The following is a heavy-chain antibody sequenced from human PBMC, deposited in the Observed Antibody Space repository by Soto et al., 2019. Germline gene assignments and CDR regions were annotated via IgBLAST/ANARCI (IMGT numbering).Heavy chain of an antibody. J-gene: IGHJ6*03. D-gene: IGHD3-3*01. CDR2: ISGSGGST. V-gene: IGHV3-23*01. CDR3: AKGYDFWSGYSPYYYMDV. CDR1: GFAFSSYA. Sequence: GSLRLSCAASGFAFSSYAMSWVRQAPGKGLEWVSTISGSGGSTYYADSVKGRFTISRDNSKNTLYLQMNSLRAEDTAVYYCAKGYDFWSGYSPYYYMDVWGKGTTVTVSS.